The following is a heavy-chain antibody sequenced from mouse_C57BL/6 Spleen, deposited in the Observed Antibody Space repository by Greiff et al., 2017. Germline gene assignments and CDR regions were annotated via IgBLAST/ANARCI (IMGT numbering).Heavy chain of an antibody. V-gene: IGHV2-2*01. J-gene: IGHJ2*01. CDR3: ARWDDYDGVDY. CDR1: GFSLTSYG. Sequence: VKVVESGPGLVQPSQSLSITCTVSGFSLTSYGVHWVRQSPGKGLEWLGVIWSGGSTDYNAAFISRLSISKDNSKSQVFFKMNSLQADDTAIYYCARWDDYDGVDYWGQGTTLTVSS. D-gene: IGHD2-4*01. CDR2: IWSGGST.